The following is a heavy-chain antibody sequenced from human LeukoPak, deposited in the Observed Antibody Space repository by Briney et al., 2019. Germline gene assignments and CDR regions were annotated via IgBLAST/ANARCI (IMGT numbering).Heavy chain of an antibody. D-gene: IGHD5-18*01. Sequence: GGTLRLSCAASGFTFSSYGMSWVRQAPGKGPEWVSAISGSGGSTYYADSVKGRFTISRDNSKNTLYLQMNSLRAEDTAVYYCARYSYGYTNNWFDPWGQGTLVTVSS. CDR1: GFTFSSYG. CDR2: ISGSGGST. CDR3: ARYSYGYTNNWFDP. V-gene: IGHV3-23*01. J-gene: IGHJ5*02.